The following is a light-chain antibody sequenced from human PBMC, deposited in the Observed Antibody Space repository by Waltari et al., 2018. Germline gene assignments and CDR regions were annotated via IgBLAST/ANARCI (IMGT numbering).Light chain of an antibody. V-gene: IGLV1-47*01. Sequence: QPVLTQPPSASGTPGQRGTISCSGSSSNIGSNYVHWYQHVPGAAPKLLIYRNTQRPSGVPDRFSGSKSSTSASLAISGLRSEDEADYFCASWDDSLSGPVFGGGTKLTVL. CDR2: RNT. CDR3: ASWDDSLSGPV. J-gene: IGLJ2*01. CDR1: SSNIGSNY.